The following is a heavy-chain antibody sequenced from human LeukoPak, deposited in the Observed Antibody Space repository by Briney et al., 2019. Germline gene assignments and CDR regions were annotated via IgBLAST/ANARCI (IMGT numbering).Heavy chain of an antibody. CDR1: GFTFSSYA. Sequence: GGSLRLSCAASGFTFSSYAMHWVRQAPGKGLEWVAVISYDGNNKYYADSVKGRFTISRDNSKNTLYLQMNSLRAEDTAVYYCARAYSSGWYFDYWGQGTLVTVSS. J-gene: IGHJ4*02. D-gene: IGHD6-19*01. V-gene: IGHV3-30-3*01. CDR2: ISYDGNNK. CDR3: ARAYSSGWYFDY.